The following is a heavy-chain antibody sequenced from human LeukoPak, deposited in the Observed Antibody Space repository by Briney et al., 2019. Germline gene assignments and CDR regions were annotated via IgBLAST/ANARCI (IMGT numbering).Heavy chain of an antibody. D-gene: IGHD2-15*01. J-gene: IGHJ3*01. CDR1: GGSISSYY. V-gene: IGHV4-59*01. CDR2: IYYSGST. CDR3: AREGASGGVLV. Sequence: PSETLSLTCTVSGGSISSYYWSWIRQPSGKGLEWIGYIYYSGSTNYNPSLKSRVTISVDTSKNQFSLKLSSVTAADTAVYYCAREGASGGVLVWGQGTMVTVSS.